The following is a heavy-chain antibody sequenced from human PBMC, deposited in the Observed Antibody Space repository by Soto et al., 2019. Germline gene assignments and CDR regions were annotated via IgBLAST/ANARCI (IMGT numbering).Heavy chain of an antibody. Sequence: GGSLRLSCAASGFTFSSYAMSWVRQAPGKGLEWVSAISGSGGSTSYADSVKGRFTISRDISKNTLYLQMNSLRAEDTAVYYCAKDREKHTLDYRFDPWGQGTLVTVSS. V-gene: IGHV3-23*01. CDR3: AKDREKHTLDYRFDP. J-gene: IGHJ5*02. D-gene: IGHD3-9*01. CDR2: ISGSGGST. CDR1: GFTFSSYA.